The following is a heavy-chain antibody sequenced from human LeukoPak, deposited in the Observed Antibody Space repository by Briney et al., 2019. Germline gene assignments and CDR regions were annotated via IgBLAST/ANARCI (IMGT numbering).Heavy chain of an antibody. CDR2: ISRSGENT. CDR1: GFIFSSYA. CDR3: ARTPPGGYFDWLLSAFDI. V-gene: IGHV3-21*01. D-gene: IGHD3-9*01. J-gene: IGHJ3*02. Sequence: GGSLRLSCAASGFIFSSYAMSWVRQAPGKGLGWVSAISRSGENTYYADSVKGRFTISRDNAKNSLYLQMNSLRAEDTAVYYCARTPPGGYFDWLLSAFDIWGQGTMVTVSS.